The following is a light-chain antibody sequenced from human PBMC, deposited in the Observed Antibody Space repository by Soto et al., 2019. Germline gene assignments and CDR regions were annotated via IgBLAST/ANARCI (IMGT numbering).Light chain of an antibody. V-gene: IGKV1-39*01. CDR1: QSISTY. J-gene: IGKJ1*01. CDR2: GAS. Sequence: DIQMTQSPSFLSASVGDRVTITCWASQSISTYLNWYQQKPGKAPKLLIYGASTLQSAVPSRFTGSGSETDFTLTISSLQPEDFATYHCPQTYSTPWTFGQGTKVEIK. CDR3: PQTYSTPWT.